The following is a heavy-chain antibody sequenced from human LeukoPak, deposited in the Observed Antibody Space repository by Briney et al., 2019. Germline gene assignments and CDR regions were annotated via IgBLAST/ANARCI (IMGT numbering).Heavy chain of an antibody. CDR2: INSDGSST. D-gene: IGHD6-13*01. CDR1: GITFSSYW. Sequence: GGSLRLSCAASGITFSSYWMHWVRQAPGKGLVWVSRINSDGSSTSYADSVKGRFTISRDNAKNTLYLQMNSLRAEDTAVYYCAKDGYSSIPGFHFEYWGQGTPVTVSS. V-gene: IGHV3-74*01. CDR3: AKDGYSSIPGFHFEY. J-gene: IGHJ4*02.